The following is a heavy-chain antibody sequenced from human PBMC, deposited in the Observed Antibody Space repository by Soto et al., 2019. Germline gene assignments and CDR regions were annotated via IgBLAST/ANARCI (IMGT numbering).Heavy chain of an antibody. V-gene: IGHV1-3*01. CDR2: INAGNGNT. CDR1: GYTFTSYA. CDR3: ARRYSSSPYYWYFDL. D-gene: IGHD6-6*01. J-gene: IGHJ2*01. Sequence: ASVKVSCKSSGYTFTSYAMHWVRQAPGQRLEWMGWINAGNGNTKYSQKFQGRVTITRDTSASTAYMELSSLRSEDTAVYYCARRYSSSPYYWYFDLWGRGTLVTV.